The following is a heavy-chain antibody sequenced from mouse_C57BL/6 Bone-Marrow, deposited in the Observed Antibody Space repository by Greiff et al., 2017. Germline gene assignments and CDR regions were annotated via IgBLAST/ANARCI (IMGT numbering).Heavy chain of an antibody. V-gene: IGHV1-50*01. Sequence: QVQLQQPGAELVKPGASVKLSCKASGYTFTSYWMQWVKQRPGQGLEWIGEIDPSDSYTNYNQKFKGKATLTVDTSSSTAYMQLSSLTSEDSAVYYCASDCYFAWFAYWGQGTLVTVSA. CDR3: ASDCYFAWFAY. D-gene: IGHD2-3*01. J-gene: IGHJ3*01. CDR2: IDPSDSYT. CDR1: GYTFTSYW.